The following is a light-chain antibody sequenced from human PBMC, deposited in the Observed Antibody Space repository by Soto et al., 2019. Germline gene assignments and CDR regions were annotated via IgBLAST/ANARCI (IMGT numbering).Light chain of an antibody. CDR2: RDI. J-gene: IGLJ1*01. V-gene: IGLV1-47*01. CDR1: ISNIGTNY. CDR3: AAWDDTVRSYV. Sequence: QSVLTQPPSVSGTPGQRVTISCSGGISNIGTNYVHWFQQLPGTAPKVLSNRDIQRPSGVPDRFSGSKSGTSASLAISGLRSEDEAESYCAAWDDTVRSYVFGTGTKLTVL.